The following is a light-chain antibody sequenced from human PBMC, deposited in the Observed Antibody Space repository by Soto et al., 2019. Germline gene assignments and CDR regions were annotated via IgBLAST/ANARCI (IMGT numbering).Light chain of an antibody. J-gene: IGKJ1*01. CDR2: DAS. V-gene: IGKV1-5*01. Sequence: DIQMTQSPSTLSSSVGDRVTITCRASQSISSWLAWYQQKPGKAPKLLIYDASSLESGVPSRFSGSGSGTEFPLTISILQPDDVANYYCQQYNSYRTFGQGTKVEIK. CDR1: QSISSW. CDR3: QQYNSYRT.